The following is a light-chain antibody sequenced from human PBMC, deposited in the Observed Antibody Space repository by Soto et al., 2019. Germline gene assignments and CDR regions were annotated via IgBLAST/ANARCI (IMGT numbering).Light chain of an antibody. CDR1: SSDVGGYNY. CDR3: CSYAGSSLYV. J-gene: IGLJ1*01. Sequence: QSALXQPRSVSGSPGQSVTISCTGTSSDVGGYNYVSWYQQHPGKAPKLMIYDVSKRPSGVPDRFSGSKSGNTASLTISGLQAEDEADYYCCSYAGSSLYVFGTGTKVTVL. CDR2: DVS. V-gene: IGLV2-11*01.